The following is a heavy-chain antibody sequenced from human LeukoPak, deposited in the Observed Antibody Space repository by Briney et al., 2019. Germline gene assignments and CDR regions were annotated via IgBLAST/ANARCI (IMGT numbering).Heavy chain of an antibody. V-gene: IGHV4-34*01. CDR1: GVSFSGYY. CDR2: INHSGST. CDR3: ARLIAARRKYYYYMDV. D-gene: IGHD6-6*01. Sequence: KTSETLSLTCAVYGVSFSGYYWSWIRQPPGKGLEWIGEINHSGSTNYNPSLKSRVTISVDTSKNQFSLKLSSVTAADTAVYYCARLIAARRKYYYYMDVWGKGTTVTVSS. J-gene: IGHJ6*03.